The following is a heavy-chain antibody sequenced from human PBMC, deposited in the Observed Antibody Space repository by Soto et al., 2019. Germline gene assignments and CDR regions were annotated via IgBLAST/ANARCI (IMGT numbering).Heavy chain of an antibody. V-gene: IGHV1-8*01. Sequence: QVQLVQSGAAVKKPGASVKVSCKASGYTFTSSDITWVRQATGQGLEWMGWMNPNSGNTGYAQKFQGRVTRTRHTSINTAYLELISLRAYDTAVDYCAREKGSSGFDPWGHGTVVTVSS. CDR1: GYTFTSSD. CDR2: MNPNSGNT. J-gene: IGHJ5*02. CDR3: AREKGSSGFDP. D-gene: IGHD6-6*01.